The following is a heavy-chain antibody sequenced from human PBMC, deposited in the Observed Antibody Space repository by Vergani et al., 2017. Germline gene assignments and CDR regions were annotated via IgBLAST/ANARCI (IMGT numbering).Heavy chain of an antibody. V-gene: IGHV5-10-1*01. CDR2: IDPSDSYT. CDR1: GYSFTSYW. D-gene: IGHD6-13*01. Sequence: EVQLVQSGAEVKKPGESLRISCKGSGYSFTSYWISWVRQMPGKGLEWMGRIDPSDSYTNYSPSFQGHVTISADKSISTAYLQWSSLKASDTAMYYCARQADIAAAGTGGKRKAFDIWGQGTMVTVSS. J-gene: IGHJ3*02. CDR3: ARQADIAAAGTGGKRKAFDI.